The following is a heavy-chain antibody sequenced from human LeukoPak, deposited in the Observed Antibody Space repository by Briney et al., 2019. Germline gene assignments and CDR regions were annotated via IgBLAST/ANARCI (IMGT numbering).Heavy chain of an antibody. V-gene: IGHV4-39*01. J-gene: IGHJ4*02. D-gene: IGHD6-19*01. Sequence: SETLSLTCTVSGDSISSSSYYWGWIRQPPGKGLEWIGTIYYSGSTYYSPSPESRVTISIDTSKNQFSLRLNSVTAADTAVYYCARVLPQWLARYYFDCWGQGTLVTVSS. CDR2: IYYSGST. CDR1: GDSISSSSYY. CDR3: ARVLPQWLARYYFDC.